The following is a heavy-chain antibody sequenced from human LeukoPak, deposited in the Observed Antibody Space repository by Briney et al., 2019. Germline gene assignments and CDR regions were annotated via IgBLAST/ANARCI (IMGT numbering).Heavy chain of an antibody. Sequence: GESLRISCKGSGYSFTSYWISWVRQMPGKGLEWMGRIDPSDSYTNYSPSFQGHVTISADKSISTAYLQWSSLKASDTAMYYCARRLAAAGDLNWFDPWGQETLVTVSA. D-gene: IGHD6-13*01. V-gene: IGHV5-10-1*01. J-gene: IGHJ5*02. CDR3: ARRLAAAGDLNWFDP. CDR1: GYSFTSYW. CDR2: IDPSDSYT.